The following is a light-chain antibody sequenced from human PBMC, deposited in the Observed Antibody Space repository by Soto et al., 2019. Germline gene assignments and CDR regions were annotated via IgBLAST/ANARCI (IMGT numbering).Light chain of an antibody. CDR2: DAS. CDR3: QQRSNWPS. CDR1: QSVSSY. Sequence: DIVLTQAPATLSLSPGERATLSCRASQSVSSYLAWYQQNPGQAPRLLIYDASNRATGIPARVSGSGSGTDFTLTISSLEPEDFAVYYCQQRSNWPSFGQGTRLEIK. J-gene: IGKJ5*01. V-gene: IGKV3-11*01.